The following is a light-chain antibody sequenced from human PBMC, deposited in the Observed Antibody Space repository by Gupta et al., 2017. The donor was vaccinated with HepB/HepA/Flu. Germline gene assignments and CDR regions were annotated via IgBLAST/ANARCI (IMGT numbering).Light chain of an antibody. V-gene: IGLV7-46*01. CDR3: FLYHVAGRV. Sequence: QVVVTQEPSLTVSPGGTVTLTCGSNSGPVTSGHYTYWFQQKPGQAPRTLMYDTTNKHSWTPALVYGSLFAGNADIVLTGAQADEEAYEPCFLYHVAGRVFGGGTRLTVL. J-gene: IGLJ3*02. CDR1: SGPVTSGHY. CDR2: DTT.